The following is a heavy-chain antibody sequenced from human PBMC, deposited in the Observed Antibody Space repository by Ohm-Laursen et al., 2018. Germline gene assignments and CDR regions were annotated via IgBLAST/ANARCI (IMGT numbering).Heavy chain of an antibody. V-gene: IGHV4-59*11. D-gene: IGHD5-24*01. CDR1: GGSISPHY. J-gene: IGHJ4*02. CDR3: VRDRRDGFNYVEY. CDR2: ISYNGTS. Sequence: SDTLSLTCTVSGGSISPHYWSWIRQSPEKGLEWIGYISYNGTSEHNPSLKGRVTMSVDTSKNQFSLSLNSVTAADTAIYYCVRDRRDGFNYVEYWGQGTLVTVSS.